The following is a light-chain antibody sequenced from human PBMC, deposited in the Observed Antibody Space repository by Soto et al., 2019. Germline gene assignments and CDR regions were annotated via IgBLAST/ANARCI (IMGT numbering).Light chain of an antibody. Sequence: QSALTQPRSVSGSPGQSVTISCTGTSSDVGGYNYVSWYQQHPGKAPKLMIYDVTKRPSGVPDRFSGSKSGNTASLTISGLQAEDEADYYCCSYAGSYTYVFATGTNHTVL. V-gene: IGLV2-11*01. CDR1: SSDVGGYNY. J-gene: IGLJ1*01. CDR2: DVT. CDR3: CSYAGSYTYV.